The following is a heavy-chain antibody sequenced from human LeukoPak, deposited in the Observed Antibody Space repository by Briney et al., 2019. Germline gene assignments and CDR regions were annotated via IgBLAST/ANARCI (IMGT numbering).Heavy chain of an antibody. Sequence: SETLSLTCAVYGGSFSGYYWSWIRQPPGKGLEWIGEINHSGSTNYNPSLKSRVTISVDTSKNQFSLKLSSVTAADTAVYYCARGQWLAYYYGMDVGGQGTTVTVSS. V-gene: IGHV4-34*01. J-gene: IGHJ6*02. CDR3: ARGQWLAYYYGMDV. D-gene: IGHD6-19*01. CDR1: GGSFSGYY. CDR2: INHSGST.